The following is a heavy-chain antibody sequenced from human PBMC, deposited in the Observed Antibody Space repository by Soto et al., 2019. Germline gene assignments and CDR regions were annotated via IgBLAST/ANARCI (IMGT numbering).Heavy chain of an antibody. CDR3: ARGRRWLPLRAFDI. J-gene: IGHJ3*02. D-gene: IGHD5-12*01. V-gene: IGHV4-34*01. Sequence: SETLSLTCAVYVGSFSGYYWSLIRQPPGKGLEWIEEINHSGSANYNPSLKSRVTISVDTSKNQFSLKLSSVTAADTAVYYCARGRRWLPLRAFDIWGQGTMVT. CDR1: VGSFSGYY. CDR2: INHSGSA.